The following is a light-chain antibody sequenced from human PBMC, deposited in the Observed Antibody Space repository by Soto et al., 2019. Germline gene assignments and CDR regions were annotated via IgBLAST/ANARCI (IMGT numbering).Light chain of an antibody. CDR1: SSSIGAGYE. Sequence: SGLTQPPSVSGAPGQRVAISCSGTSSSIGAGYEVHWYHQLPGTAPKLVVSGNGNRPSGVPDRLSASKSGTSASLAITGLQAEDEGHYYCQSYDKRLTAYVFGTGTKVTVL. V-gene: IGLV1-40*01. CDR3: QSYDKRLTAYV. J-gene: IGLJ1*01. CDR2: GNG.